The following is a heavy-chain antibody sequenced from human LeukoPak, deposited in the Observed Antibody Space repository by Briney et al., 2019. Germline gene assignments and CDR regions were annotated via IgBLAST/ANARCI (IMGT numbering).Heavy chain of an antibody. CDR1: GGSFSGYY. Sequence: SETLSLTCAVYGGSFSGYYWSWIRQPPGKGLEWIGEINHSGSTNYNPSLKSRVTISVDTSKNQFSLRLSSVTAADTAVYYCARVKSPSRIAARPFDYSGQGTLVTVSS. V-gene: IGHV4-34*01. CDR3: ARVKSPSRIAARPFDY. D-gene: IGHD6-6*01. J-gene: IGHJ4*02. CDR2: INHSGST.